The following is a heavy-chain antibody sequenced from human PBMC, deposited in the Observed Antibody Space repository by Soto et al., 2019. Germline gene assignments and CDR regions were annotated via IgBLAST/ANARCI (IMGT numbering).Heavy chain of an antibody. Sequence: GGTLRLSCAASRLTFSAYGIHWVHQAPGKGLELVAVISCDGNKEYYADSVKGRFTVSRDNSKKTVYLQMNSLRAEDTAMYYCAKVAPSISILWVFGHWGPGTLVTVSS. J-gene: IGHJ4*02. CDR2: ISCDGNKE. D-gene: IGHD2-21*01. CDR3: AKVAPSISILWVFGH. CDR1: RLTFSAYG. V-gene: IGHV3-30*18.